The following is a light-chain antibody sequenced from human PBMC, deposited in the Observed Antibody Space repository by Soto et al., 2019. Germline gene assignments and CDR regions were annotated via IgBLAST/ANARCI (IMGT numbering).Light chain of an antibody. CDR1: SGDVGDYHY. Sequence: QSVLTQPRSVSGSPGQSVTISCTGTSGDVGDYHYVSWYQQHPGKAPKLMIFDVTKRPSGVPDRFSGSKSGYTASLTISGLQPDDDADYYSCSYAGGYTYVFGTGTKVT. V-gene: IGLV2-11*01. CDR2: DVT. CDR3: CSYAGGYTYV. J-gene: IGLJ1*01.